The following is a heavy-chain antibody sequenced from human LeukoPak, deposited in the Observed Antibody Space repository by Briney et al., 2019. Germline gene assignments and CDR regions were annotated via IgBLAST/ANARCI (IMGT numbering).Heavy chain of an antibody. CDR3: ARGSGYSSSLIYYYYYGMDV. J-gene: IGHJ6*02. Sequence: SETLSLTCAASGGSISRYFLSWIRQPPGKGLEWVGYIYYSGSTNYNPSLMSRVTISVDTSKEQFSLKLSSVTAADPAVYYCARGSGYSSSLIYYYYYGMDVWGQGTLVTLSS. V-gene: IGHV4-59*01. D-gene: IGHD6-13*01. CDR2: IYYSGST. CDR1: GGSISRYF.